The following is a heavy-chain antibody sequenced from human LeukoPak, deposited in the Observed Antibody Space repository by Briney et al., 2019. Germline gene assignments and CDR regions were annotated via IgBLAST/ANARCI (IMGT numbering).Heavy chain of an antibody. CDR1: GFTFSSYA. J-gene: IGHJ4*02. V-gene: IGHV3-23*01. D-gene: IGHD2-2*02. Sequence: GGSLRLSCAASGFTFSSYAMSWVRQAPGKGLEWVSGISGSGGSTYYADSVKGRFTISRDNSKNTLYLQMNSLRAENTAVYYCAKGYCRGISCYSDYWGQGTLVTVSS. CDR2: ISGSGGST. CDR3: AKGYCRGISCYSDY.